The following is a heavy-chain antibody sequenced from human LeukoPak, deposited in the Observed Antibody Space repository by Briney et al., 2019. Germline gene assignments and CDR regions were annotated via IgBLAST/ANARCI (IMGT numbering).Heavy chain of an antibody. J-gene: IGHJ4*02. CDR1: GGSISSGDYY. Sequence: SETLSLTCTVSGGSISSGDYYWSWIRQPPGKGLEWIGSIYYSGSTYYNPSLKSRVTISVDTSKNQFSLKLSSVTAADTAVYYCARSGGGVGIVVVPAAIETDYWGQGTLVTVSS. D-gene: IGHD2-2*01. V-gene: IGHV4-39*07. CDR3: ARSGGGVGIVVVPAAIETDY. CDR2: IYYSGST.